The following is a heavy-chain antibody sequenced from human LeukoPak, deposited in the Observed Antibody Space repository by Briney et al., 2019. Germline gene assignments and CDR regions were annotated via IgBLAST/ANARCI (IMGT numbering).Heavy chain of an antibody. CDR2: INHSGST. J-gene: IGHJ3*02. V-gene: IGHV4-34*01. CDR1: GGSFSGYY. D-gene: IGHD2-8*01. CDR3: ARMVLSSDAFDI. Sequence: SETLSLTCAVYGGSFSGYYWSWIRQPPGKGLEWIGEINHSGSTNYNPSLKSRVTISVDTSKNQFSLKLSSVTAADTAVYYCARMVLSSDAFDIWGQGTMVTVSS.